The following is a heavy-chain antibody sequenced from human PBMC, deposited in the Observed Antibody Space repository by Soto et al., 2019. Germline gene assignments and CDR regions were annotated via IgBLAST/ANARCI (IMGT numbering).Heavy chain of an antibody. Sequence: GGSLRLSCAASGFTFSSYAMSWVRQAPGKGLEWVSAISGSGGSTYYADSVKGRFTISRDNSKNTLYLQMNSLRAEDTAVYYCAKGGVFGLRFLEWLLPNFDYWGQGTLVTVSS. CDR3: AKGGVFGLRFLEWLLPNFDY. CDR1: GFTFSSYA. V-gene: IGHV3-23*01. CDR2: ISGSGGST. J-gene: IGHJ4*02. D-gene: IGHD3-3*01.